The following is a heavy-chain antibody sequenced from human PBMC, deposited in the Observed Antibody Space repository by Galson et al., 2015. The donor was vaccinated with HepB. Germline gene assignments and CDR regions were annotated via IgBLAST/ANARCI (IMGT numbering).Heavy chain of an antibody. Sequence: GFMFSNYAINWVRQAPGKGLEWVSYISRSGYTINYADSVKGRFIISRDNAENSLYLQMNGLRDEETAVYYCARDPNRPRGFYYYYYGMDVWGQGTTVTVSS. CDR1: GFMFSNYA. CDR2: ISRSGYTI. CDR3: ARDPNRPRGFYYYYYGMDV. V-gene: IGHV3-48*02. J-gene: IGHJ6*02. D-gene: IGHD1-14*01.